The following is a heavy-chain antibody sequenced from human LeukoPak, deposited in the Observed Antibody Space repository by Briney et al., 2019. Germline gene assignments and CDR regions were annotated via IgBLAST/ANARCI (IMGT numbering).Heavy chain of an antibody. Sequence: SETLSLTCTVSGGSISSGSYYWSWIRQPAGKGLEWIGRIYTSGSTNYNPSLKSRVTISVDTSKNQFSLKLSSVTAADTAVYYCAREPTTSIVVVRHAFDIWGQGTMVTVSS. J-gene: IGHJ3*02. CDR2: IYTSGST. D-gene: IGHD3-22*01. V-gene: IGHV4-61*02. CDR3: AREPTTSIVVVRHAFDI. CDR1: GGSISSGSYY.